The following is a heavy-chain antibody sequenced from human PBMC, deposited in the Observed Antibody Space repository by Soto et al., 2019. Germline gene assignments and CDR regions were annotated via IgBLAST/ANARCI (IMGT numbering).Heavy chain of an antibody. CDR1: GFTFRNYN. CDR2: ISTGGAYM. D-gene: IGHD2-21*01. Sequence: EVQLVESGGGLVKAGGSLRLFCTASGFTFRNYNMNWVRQAPGKGLEWVSSISTGGAYMFYADSVKGRFTISRDNAQNSLFLQIDSPRAEDTAVYYCARDIASPRGDYFDSWGQGTLVTVSS. CDR3: ARDIASPRGDYFDS. V-gene: IGHV3-21*01. J-gene: IGHJ4*02.